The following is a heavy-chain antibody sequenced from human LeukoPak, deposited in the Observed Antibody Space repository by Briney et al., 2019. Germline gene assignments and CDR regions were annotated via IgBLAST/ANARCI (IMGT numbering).Heavy chain of an antibody. D-gene: IGHD5-18*01. CDR1: GYTFTGYY. CDR3: AREDTAMGPLYWYFDL. J-gene: IGHJ2*01. Sequence: GASVKVSCKASGYTFTGYYMHWVRQAPGQGLEWMGWINPNSGGTNYAQKFQGRVTMTRDTSISTAYMELSILRSDDTAVYYCAREDTAMGPLYWYFDLWGRGTLVTVSS. V-gene: IGHV1-2*02. CDR2: INPNSGGT.